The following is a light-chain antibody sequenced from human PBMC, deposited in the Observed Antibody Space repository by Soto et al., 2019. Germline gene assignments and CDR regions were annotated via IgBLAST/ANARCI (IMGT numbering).Light chain of an antibody. V-gene: IGLV2-18*02. J-gene: IGLJ3*02. CDR1: SGDVGGYNL. CDR2: EVT. CDR3: SSYRSRSPWV. Sequence: QSALTQPPAVSGSPGQSVTISCTGTSGDVGGYNLVSWYQQPPGTAPKLMIYEVTNRPSGVPDRFSGSKSGNTASLTISGHPDEDAADYYCSSYRSRSPWVFGGGTKLTVL.